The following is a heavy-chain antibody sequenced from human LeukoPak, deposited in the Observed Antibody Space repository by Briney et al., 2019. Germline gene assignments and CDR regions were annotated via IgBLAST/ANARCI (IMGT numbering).Heavy chain of an antibody. CDR3: ARRGHYDSAFDP. D-gene: IGHD3-3*01. Sequence: PSETLSLTCTVSGGSISSSSYYWGWIRQPPGKGLEWIGSIYYSGSTYYNPSLKSRVTISVDTSKNQFSLKLSSVTAADTAVYYCARRGHYDSAFDPWGQGTLVTVSS. J-gene: IGHJ5*02. CDR2: IYYSGST. V-gene: IGHV4-39*07. CDR1: GGSISSSSYY.